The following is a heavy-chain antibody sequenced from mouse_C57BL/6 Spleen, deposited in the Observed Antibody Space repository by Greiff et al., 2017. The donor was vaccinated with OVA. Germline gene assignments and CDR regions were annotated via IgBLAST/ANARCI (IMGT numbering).Heavy chain of an antibody. V-gene: IGHV1-64*01. J-gene: IGHJ4*01. Sequence: QVQLQQSGAELVKPGASVKLSCKASGYTFTSYWMHWVKQRPGQGLEWIGMIHPNSGRTNYNEKFKSKATLTVDKSSSTAYMQLSSLTSEDSAVYYCARGTTVRYYAMDYWGQGTSVTVSS. D-gene: IGHD1-1*01. CDR1: GYTFTSYW. CDR3: ARGTTVRYYAMDY. CDR2: IHPNSGRT.